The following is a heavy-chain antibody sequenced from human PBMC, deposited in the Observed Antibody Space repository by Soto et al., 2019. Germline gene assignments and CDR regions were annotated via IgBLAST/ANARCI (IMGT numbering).Heavy chain of an antibody. CDR3: ARESSSWYTHFDY. Sequence: GGSLRLSCAASGFTFSSYTMHWVRQTPGKGLEWVAHISYDGGDKYYADSVKGRFTISRDNSKNTLYLQMNSLKTEDTSVYYCARESSSWYTHFDYWGQGTLVTVSS. CDR1: GFTFSSYT. D-gene: IGHD6-13*01. V-gene: IGHV3-30-3*01. J-gene: IGHJ4*02. CDR2: ISYDGGDK.